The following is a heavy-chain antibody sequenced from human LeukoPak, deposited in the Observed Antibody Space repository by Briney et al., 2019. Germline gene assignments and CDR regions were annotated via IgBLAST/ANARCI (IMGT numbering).Heavy chain of an antibody. CDR2: ISSSSYI. D-gene: IGHD4-11*01. Sequence: GGSLRLPCAASGFTFSSYSMNWVRQAPGKGLEWVSSISSSSYIYYADSVKGRFTISRDNAKNSLYLQMNSLRAEDTAVYYCARDPTVTTPYWGQGTLVTVSS. V-gene: IGHV3-21*01. CDR1: GFTFSSYS. J-gene: IGHJ4*02. CDR3: ARDPTVTTPY.